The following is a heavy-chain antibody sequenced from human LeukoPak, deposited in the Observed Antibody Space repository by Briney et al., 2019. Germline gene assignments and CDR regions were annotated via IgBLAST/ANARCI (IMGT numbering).Heavy chain of an antibody. D-gene: IGHD2-2*01. J-gene: IGHJ3*02. Sequence: SVKVSCKASGGTFSSYAISWVRQAPGQGLEWMGRIIPILGIANYAQKFQGRVTITADKSTSTAYMELSSLRSEDTAVYYCAQLLIRFDAFDIWGQGTMVTVSS. CDR3: AQLLIRFDAFDI. V-gene: IGHV1-69*04. CDR2: IIPILGIA. CDR1: GGTFSSYA.